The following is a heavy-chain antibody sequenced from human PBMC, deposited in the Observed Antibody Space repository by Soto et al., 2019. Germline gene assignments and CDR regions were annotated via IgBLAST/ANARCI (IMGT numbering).Heavy chain of an antibody. D-gene: IGHD1-26*01. V-gene: IGHV1-24*01. CDR3: ATDRGIVGATMWGGGWFDP. CDR1: EYTLTELS. Sequence: QVQLVQPGAEVKKPGASVKVSCKVSEYTLTELSMHWVRQAPGKGREWMGGFDTEDGETIYAQKFQGRVTMTEDTSTDTAYMERSSLRSEDTAVYYCATDRGIVGATMWGGGWFDPWGHGTLVNVSS. J-gene: IGHJ5*02. CDR2: FDTEDGET.